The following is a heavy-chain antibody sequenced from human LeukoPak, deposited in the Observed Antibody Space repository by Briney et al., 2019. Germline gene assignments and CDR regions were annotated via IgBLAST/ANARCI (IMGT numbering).Heavy chain of an antibody. Sequence: SETLSLTCTVSGGSISSSSYYWGWIRQPPGKGLGWIGSIYYSGSTYYNPSLKSRVTISVDTSKNRFSLKLSSVTAADTAVYYCASPLIAVAGSFDYWGQGTLVTVSS. CDR3: ASPLIAVAGSFDY. CDR1: GGSISSSSYY. CDR2: IYYSGST. J-gene: IGHJ4*02. V-gene: IGHV4-39*01. D-gene: IGHD6-19*01.